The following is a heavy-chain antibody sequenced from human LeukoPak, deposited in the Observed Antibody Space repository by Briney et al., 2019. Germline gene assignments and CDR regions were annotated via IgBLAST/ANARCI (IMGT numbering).Heavy chain of an antibody. D-gene: IGHD3-3*01. CDR3: VKERPVFGVVYGMDV. V-gene: IGHV3-30*18. J-gene: IGHJ6*02. Sequence: GGSLRLSCTASAFTLVNYGMHWVRQAPGKGLEWVAVISYDGSNKYYADSVKGRFTISRDNSKNTLYLQMNSLRTEDTAVYYCVKERPVFGVVYGMDVWGQGTTVTVSS. CDR1: AFTLVNYG. CDR2: ISYDGSNK.